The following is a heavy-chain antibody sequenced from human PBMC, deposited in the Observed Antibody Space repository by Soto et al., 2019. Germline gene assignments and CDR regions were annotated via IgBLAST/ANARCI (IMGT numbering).Heavy chain of an antibody. CDR2: ISPDDGNT. Sequence: ASVKVSCKTSGYTFNSYTIAWVRQAPGQGLELLGWISPDDGNTEYEQKFQGRVTMTADTLTNNAYLELRSLKSDDTAIYYCARVEAPFGESLHWGQGTPVTVYS. CDR3: ARVEAPFGESLH. J-gene: IGHJ4*02. CDR1: GYTFNSYT. V-gene: IGHV1-18*01. D-gene: IGHD3-10*01.